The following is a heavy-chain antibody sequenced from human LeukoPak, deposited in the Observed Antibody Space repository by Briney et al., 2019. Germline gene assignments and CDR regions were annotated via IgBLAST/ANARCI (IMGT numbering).Heavy chain of an antibody. CDR3: ARDAFGVVTVYYYYGMDV. V-gene: IGHV3-48*02. CDR2: ISSSSSTI. CDR1: GFTFSSYS. J-gene: IGHJ6*02. D-gene: IGHD3-3*01. Sequence: PGRSLRLSCAASGFTFSSYSMNWVRQAPGKGLEWVSYISSSSSTIYYADSVKGRFTISRDNAKNSLYLQMNSLRDEDTAVYYCARDAFGVVTVYYYYGMDVWGQGTTVTVSS.